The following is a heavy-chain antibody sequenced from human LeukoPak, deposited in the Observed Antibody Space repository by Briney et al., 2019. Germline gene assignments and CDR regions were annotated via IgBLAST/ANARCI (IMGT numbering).Heavy chain of an antibody. CDR2: IYYSGST. J-gene: IGHJ4*02. D-gene: IGHD3-9*01. Sequence: KPSVTLSLTCTVSGGSVSSGSYYWNSIRQPPGKVLECIGYIYYSGSTNYNPSLKSRVTISVDTSKNQFSLKLSSVTAADTAVYYCARGAPIILETGYDYWGQGTLVTVSS. CDR1: GGSVSSGSYY. CDR3: ARGAPIILETGYDY. V-gene: IGHV4-61*01.